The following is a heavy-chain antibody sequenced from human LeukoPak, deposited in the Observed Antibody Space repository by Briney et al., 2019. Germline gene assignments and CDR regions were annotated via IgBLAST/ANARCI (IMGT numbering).Heavy chain of an antibody. V-gene: IGHV4-34*01. D-gene: IGHD3-16*02. CDR3: ARVHDYVWGSYRYTEDY. Sequence: SETLSLTCAVYGGSFSGYYWSWIRQPPGKGLEWIGEINHSGSTNYNPSLKSRVTISVDTSKNQFSLKLSSVTAADTAVYYCARVHDYVWGSYRYTEDYWGQGTLVTVSS. J-gene: IGHJ4*02. CDR2: INHSGST. CDR1: GGSFSGYY.